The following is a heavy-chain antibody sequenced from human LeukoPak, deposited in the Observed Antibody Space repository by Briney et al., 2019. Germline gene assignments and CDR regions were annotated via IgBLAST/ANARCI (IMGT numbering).Heavy chain of an antibody. J-gene: IGHJ6*02. CDR1: GFTFSSYA. D-gene: IGHD3-22*01. CDR2: ISYDGSNK. CDR3: ARGHPRGITMIVVVMKSGYYGMDV. Sequence: GGSLRLSCAASGFTFSSYAMHWVRQAPGKGLEWVAVISYDGSNKYYADSVKGRFTISRDNSKNTLYLQMNSLRAEDTAVYYCARGHPRGITMIVVVMKSGYYGMDVWGQGITVTVSS. V-gene: IGHV3-30-3*01.